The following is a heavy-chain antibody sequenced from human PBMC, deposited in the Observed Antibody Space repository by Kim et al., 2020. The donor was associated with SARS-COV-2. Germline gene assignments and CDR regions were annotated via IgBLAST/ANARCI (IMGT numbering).Heavy chain of an antibody. CDR3: ARARYHPLPAP. CDR1: GFTFSSYG. Sequence: GGSLRLSCAASGFTFSSYGMHWVRQAPGKGLEWVAFISYDGSNQYHADSVKGRFTTSRDNSKNTVYLQMNSLRAEDTAVYYCARARYHPLPAPYGQGTL. CDR2: ISYDGSNQ. V-gene: IGHV3-33*05. D-gene: IGHD2-2*01. J-gene: IGHJ5*02.